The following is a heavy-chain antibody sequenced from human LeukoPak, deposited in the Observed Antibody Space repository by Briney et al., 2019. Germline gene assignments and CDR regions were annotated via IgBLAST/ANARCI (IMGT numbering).Heavy chain of an antibody. V-gene: IGHV4-59*08. J-gene: IGHJ5*02. Sequence: PSETPSLTCTVSGGSISSYYWSWIRQPPGKGLEWIGYIYYSGSTNYNPSLKSRVTISVDTSKNQFSLKLSSVTAADTAVYYCARLVAAAGEVVWFDPWGQGTLVTVSS. D-gene: IGHD6-13*01. CDR1: GGSISSYY. CDR2: IYYSGST. CDR3: ARLVAAAGEVVWFDP.